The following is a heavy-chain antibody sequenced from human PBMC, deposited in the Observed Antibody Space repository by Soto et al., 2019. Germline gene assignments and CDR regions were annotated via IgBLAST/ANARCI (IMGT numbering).Heavy chain of an antibody. V-gene: IGHV4-59*01. CDR1: GGSITSYK. J-gene: IGHJ4*02. CDR3: ARERSAFDD. D-gene: IGHD2-15*01. CDR2: MYSSGSS. Sequence: PSETLSLTCTVSGGSITSYKWSWIRQSPGKGLEWIAYMYSSGSSSYNPSLKSRVTISVDTSKNQYYLKLNSATAADTAVYYCARERSAFDDWGQGIVVTVSS.